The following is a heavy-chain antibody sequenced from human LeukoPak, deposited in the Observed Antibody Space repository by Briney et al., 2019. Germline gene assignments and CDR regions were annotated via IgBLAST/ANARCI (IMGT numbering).Heavy chain of an antibody. CDR3: ARQGIVATIGGTFDY. CDR1: GYSFTSYW. J-gene: IGHJ4*02. D-gene: IGHD5-12*01. Sequence: GESLKISCKGSGYSFTSYWIGWVRQMPGKGLEWMGIIYPGDSDTRYSPSFQGQVTISADKSISTAYLQWSSLKASDTAMYYCARQGIVATIGGTFDYWGQGTLVTVSS. CDR2: IYPGDSDT. V-gene: IGHV5-51*01.